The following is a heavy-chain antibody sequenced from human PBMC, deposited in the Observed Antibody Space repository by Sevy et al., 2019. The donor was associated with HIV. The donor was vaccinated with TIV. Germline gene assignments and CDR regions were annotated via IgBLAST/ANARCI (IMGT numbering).Heavy chain of an antibody. CDR1: GFTFTSSA. CDR2: IVVGSGNT. D-gene: IGHD3-22*01. J-gene: IGHJ4*02. Sequence: ASVKVSCKASGFTFTSSAVQWVRQARGQRLEWIGWIVVGSGNTNYAQKFQERVTITRDMSTSTAYMELSSLRSKDTAVYYCAAAPEYYYDSSGYTFDYWGQGTLVTVSS. V-gene: IGHV1-58*01. CDR3: AAAPEYYYDSSGYTFDY.